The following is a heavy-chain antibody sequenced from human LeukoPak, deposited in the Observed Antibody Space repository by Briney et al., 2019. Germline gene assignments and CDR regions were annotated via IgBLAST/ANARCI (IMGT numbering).Heavy chain of an antibody. CDR2: LSSSGSAF. V-gene: IGHV3-48*03. CDR3: AKAPVTTCSGAYCYPFDY. J-gene: IGHJ4*02. CDR1: GFTFRSYE. D-gene: IGHD2-15*01. Sequence: PGGSLRLSCEDSGFTFRSYEMNWVRQAPGKGLEWIAYLSSSGSAFSYADSVKGRFTISRDSSKNTLYLQMNSLRAGDAAVYYCAKAPVTTCSGAYCYPFDYWSQGTLVTVSS.